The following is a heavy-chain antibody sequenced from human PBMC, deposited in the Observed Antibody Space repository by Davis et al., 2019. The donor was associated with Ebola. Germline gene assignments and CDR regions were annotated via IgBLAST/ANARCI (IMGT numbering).Heavy chain of an antibody. Sequence: KVSCKASGYKFSDYWIGWVRQEPGKGLEWMGIVFPGDSDARYSPSFEGQVTIPADKSITTVYQQWSSLKASDTAMYYCARQESLYGSSDYWGQGTLVTVSS. V-gene: IGHV5-51*01. CDR3: ARQESLYGSSDY. CDR1: GYKFSDYW. J-gene: IGHJ4*02. CDR2: VFPGDSDA. D-gene: IGHD2/OR15-2a*01.